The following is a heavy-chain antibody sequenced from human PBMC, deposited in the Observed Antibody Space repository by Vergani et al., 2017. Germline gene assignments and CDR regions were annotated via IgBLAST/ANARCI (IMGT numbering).Heavy chain of an antibody. V-gene: IGHV4-59*01. J-gene: IGHJ3*02. CDR2: IYYSGST. CDR1: GGSISSYY. D-gene: IGHD1-26*01. Sequence: QVQLQESGPGLVKPSETLSLTCTGSGGSISSYYWSWIRQPPGKGLEWIGYIYYSGSTNYNPSLKSRVTISVDTSKNQFSLKLSSVTAADTAVYYCARGGGIVGAHDAFDIWGQGTMVTVSS. CDR3: ARGGGIVGAHDAFDI.